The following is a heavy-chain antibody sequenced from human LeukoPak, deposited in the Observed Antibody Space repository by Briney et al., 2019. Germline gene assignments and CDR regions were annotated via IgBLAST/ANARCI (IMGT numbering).Heavy chain of an antibody. V-gene: IGHV1-2*02. J-gene: IGHJ5*02. D-gene: IGHD3-3*01. CDR2: INPNSGGT. CDR1: GYTFTGYY. Sequence: GASVKVSCKASGYTFTGYYMHWVRQAPGQGLEWMGWINPNSGGTNYAQKFQGRVTMTRDTSISTAYMELRRLRSDDTAVYYCAREHDFWSGYENKNWFDPWGQGTLVTVSS. CDR3: AREHDFWSGYENKNWFDP.